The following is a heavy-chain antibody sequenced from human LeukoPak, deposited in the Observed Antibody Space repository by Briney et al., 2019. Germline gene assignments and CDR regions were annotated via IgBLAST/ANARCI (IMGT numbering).Heavy chain of an antibody. CDR1: GFTFSSYS. CDR3: ARDWSGDY. CDR2: ISSSSSTI. J-gene: IGHJ4*02. Sequence: GGSLRLSCAASGFTFSSYSVKWVRQAPGKGLEWVSYISSSSSTIYYAGSVKGRFTISRDNAKNSLYLQMNSLRAEDTAVYYCARDWSGDYWGQGTLVTVSS. V-gene: IGHV3-48*01.